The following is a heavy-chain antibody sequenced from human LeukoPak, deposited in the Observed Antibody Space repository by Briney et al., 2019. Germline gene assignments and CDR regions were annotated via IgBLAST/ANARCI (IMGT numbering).Heavy chain of an antibody. V-gene: IGHV1-2*02. J-gene: IGHJ4*02. CDR1: GYTFTGYY. CDR2: INPNSGGT. Sequence: ASVKVSCKASGYTFTGYYMHWVRQATGQGLEWMGWINPNSGGTNYAQKFQGRVTMTRDTSISKASMELSRLRSDDTAVYYCARWSGVVGGSYLGYWGQGTLVTVSS. D-gene: IGHD3-3*01. CDR3: ARWSGVVGGSYLGY.